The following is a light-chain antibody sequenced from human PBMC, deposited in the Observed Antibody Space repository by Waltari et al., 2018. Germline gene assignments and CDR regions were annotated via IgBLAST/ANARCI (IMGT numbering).Light chain of an antibody. J-gene: IGKJ1*01. CDR2: DAS. CDR1: QGISSR. CDR3: QQVDSFPRT. V-gene: IGKV1-12*01. Sequence: DIQMTQSPSSVSASVGDRVTLTCRASQGISSRLAWYQQKPGKAPKLLIYDASSWHSGVPSRFSGSGSGTEFTLTISSLQPEDFATYYCQQVDSFPRTFGQGTKGEVK.